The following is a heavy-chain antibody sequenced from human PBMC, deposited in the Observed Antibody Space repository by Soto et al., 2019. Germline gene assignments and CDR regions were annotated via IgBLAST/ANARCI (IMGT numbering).Heavy chain of an antibody. CDR2: ISGSGGST. J-gene: IGHJ3*02. CDR3: AKDPPPRRVVDAFDI. CDR1: GFTFSSYS. Sequence: GGSLRLSCAASGFTFSSYSMNWVRQAPGKGLEWVSAISGSGGSTYYADSVKGRFTISRDNSKNTLYLQMNSLRAEDTAVYYCAKDPPPRRVVDAFDIWGQGTMVTVSS. V-gene: IGHV3-23*01.